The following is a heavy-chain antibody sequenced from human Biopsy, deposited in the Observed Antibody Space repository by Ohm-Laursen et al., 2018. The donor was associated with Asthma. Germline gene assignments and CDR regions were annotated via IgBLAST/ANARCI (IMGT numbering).Heavy chain of an antibody. D-gene: IGHD5-12*01. CDR1: GASVSTPNY. J-gene: IGHJ4*02. CDR2: VYYTGNT. CDR3: AKRRGYSGHDNDY. V-gene: IGHV4-38-2*02. Sequence: SDTLSLTCSVSGASVSTPNYWAWIRQPPGKRLEWVGSVYYTGNTYYNQSLKSRLSLSVDTSRSQFSLRLRSVTAADTAVYYCAKRRGYSGHDNDYWGQGTLVIVSS.